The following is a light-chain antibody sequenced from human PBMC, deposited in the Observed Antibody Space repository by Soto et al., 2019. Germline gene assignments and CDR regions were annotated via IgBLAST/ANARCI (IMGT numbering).Light chain of an antibody. Sequence: DLEMTQSPSSLSASVGDRVTITCRASQSSSSYLNWYQQKPGKAPKLLIYAASSLQSGVPSRFSGSGSGTDFSLTISSLQPEDSATYYCQQSYSIPFTFGQGTRLEIK. CDR3: QQSYSIPFT. J-gene: IGKJ5*01. CDR2: AAS. CDR1: QSSSSY. V-gene: IGKV1-39*01.